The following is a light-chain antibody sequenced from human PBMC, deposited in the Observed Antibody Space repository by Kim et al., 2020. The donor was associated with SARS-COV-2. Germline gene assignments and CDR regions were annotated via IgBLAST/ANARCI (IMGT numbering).Light chain of an antibody. CDR2: FGS. V-gene: IGKV2-28*01. J-gene: IGKJ2*01. CDR3: VQVLRAPLS. Sequence: EPASIPCRSAQSLQQSNGDIFLDGYVLESGQSPQPLIFFGSNRASGVPDRFSGSASGTDFTLKISRVEPEDVGIYYCVQVLRAPLSFGQGTKLEIK. CDR1: QSLQQSNGDIF.